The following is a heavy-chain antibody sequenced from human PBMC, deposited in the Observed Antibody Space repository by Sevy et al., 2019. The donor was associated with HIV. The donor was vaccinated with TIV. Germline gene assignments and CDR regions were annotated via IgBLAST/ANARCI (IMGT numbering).Heavy chain of an antibody. Sequence: GGSLRLSCTASGFTFGDYAMSWVRQAPGKGLEWVAFVKRKAYGGTIDDAAAVKGRFTISRDDSISIAYLQMTDLKAEDTAVYYWTRWRGAESIFDYWGQGVLVTVSS. CDR2: VKRKAYGGTI. CDR3: TRWRGAESIFDY. D-gene: IGHD1-26*01. V-gene: IGHV3-49*04. CDR1: GFTFGDYA. J-gene: IGHJ4*02.